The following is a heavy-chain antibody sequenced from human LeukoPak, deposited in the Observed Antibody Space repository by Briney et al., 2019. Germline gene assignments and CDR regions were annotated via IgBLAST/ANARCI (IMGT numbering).Heavy chain of an antibody. V-gene: IGHV4-34*01. CDR3: ARSEAGAIIDY. CDR2: INHSGST. CDR1: GGSFSGYY. Sequence: SETLSLTCAVYGGSFSGYYWSWIRQPPGKGLEWIGEINHSGSTNYNPSLKSRVIISVATSKNQFSLKLISVTAADTAVYYCARSEAGAIIDYWGQGMLVTVSA. D-gene: IGHD6-25*01. J-gene: IGHJ4*02.